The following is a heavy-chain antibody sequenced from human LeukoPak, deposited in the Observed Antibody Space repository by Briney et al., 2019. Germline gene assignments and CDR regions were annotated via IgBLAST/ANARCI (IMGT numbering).Heavy chain of an antibody. CDR3: ARCGVSGSRYYYYYYMDV. CDR1: GGSISSYY. J-gene: IGHJ6*03. CDR2: IYYSGST. D-gene: IGHD3-10*01. Sequence: SETLSLTCTVSGGSISSYYWTWIRQPPGKGLEWIGHIYYSGSTNYNPSLKSRVTISVDTSKNQFSLKLSSVTAADTAVYYCARCGVSGSRYYYYYYMDVWGKGTTVTISS. V-gene: IGHV4-59*01.